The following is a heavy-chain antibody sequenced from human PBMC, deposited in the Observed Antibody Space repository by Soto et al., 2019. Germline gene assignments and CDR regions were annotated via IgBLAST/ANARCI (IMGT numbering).Heavy chain of an antibody. CDR2: SYYSGTT. D-gene: IGHD1-20*01. J-gene: IGHJ4*02. Sequence: PSKTLSITCTLSGASISVHSYYWTWIRQPPGKGLEWIGSSYYSGTTYFNPSLKSRAPISVDKSKNQYSLRLTSVTAADTAIYYVTWRYNWIDNYLDHWGKRARVTGS. CDR3: TWRYNWIDNYLDH. CDR1: GASISVHSYY. V-gene: IGHV4-39*01.